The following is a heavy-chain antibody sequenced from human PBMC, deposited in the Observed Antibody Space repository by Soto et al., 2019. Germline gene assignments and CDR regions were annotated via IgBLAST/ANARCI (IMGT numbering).Heavy chain of an antibody. V-gene: IGHV3-7*01. CDR2: IKQDGSEK. J-gene: IGHJ4*02. Sequence: GGSLRLSCAASGFTFSSYWMSWVRQAPGKGLEWVANIKQDGSEKYYVDSVKGRFTISRDNAKNSLYLQMNSLRAEDTAVYYCARGDFRYSSSYYFDYWGQGTLVTVSS. CDR3: ARGDFRYSSSYYFDY. CDR1: GFTFSSYW. D-gene: IGHD6-6*01.